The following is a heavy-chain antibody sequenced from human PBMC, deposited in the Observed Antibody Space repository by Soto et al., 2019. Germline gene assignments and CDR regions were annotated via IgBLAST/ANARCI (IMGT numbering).Heavy chain of an antibody. CDR2: ISYDGSNK. J-gene: IGHJ4*02. D-gene: IGHD2-15*01. V-gene: IGHV3-30*18. CDR1: GFTFSSYG. CDR3: AKDHSLAAADMDY. Sequence: SLRLSCAASGFTFSSYGMHWVRQAPGKGLEWVAVISYDGSNKYYADSVKGRFTISRDNSKNTLYLQMNSLRAEDTAVYYCAKDHSLAAADMDYWGQGTLVTVSS.